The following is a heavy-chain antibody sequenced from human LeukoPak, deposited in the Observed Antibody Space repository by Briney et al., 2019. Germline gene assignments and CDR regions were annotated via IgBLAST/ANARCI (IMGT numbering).Heavy chain of an antibody. CDR3: ARDPGIAARHYGMDV. V-gene: IGHV3-33*01. D-gene: IGHD6-6*01. CDR2: IWYDGSNK. Sequence: GGSLRLSCAASGFTFSSYGMHWVRQAPGKGLEWVAVIWYDGSNKYYADSVKGRLTISRDNSKNTLYLQMNSLRAEDTAVYYCARDPGIAARHYGMDVWGQGTTVTVSS. J-gene: IGHJ6*02. CDR1: GFTFSSYG.